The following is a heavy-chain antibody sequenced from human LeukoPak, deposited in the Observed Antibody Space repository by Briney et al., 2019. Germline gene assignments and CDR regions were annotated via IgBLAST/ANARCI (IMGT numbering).Heavy chain of an antibody. CDR2: IYTSGST. J-gene: IGHJ6*02. V-gene: IGHV4-61*02. CDR3: ARHPVGPGGLDV. CDR1: GGSISSGSYY. Sequence: SQTLSLTCTVSGGSISSGSYYWSWIRQPAGKGLEWIGRIYTSGSTNYNPSLKSRVTISVDTSKNQFSLKVSSVTAADTAVYYCARHPVGPGGLDVWGQGTTVTVSS.